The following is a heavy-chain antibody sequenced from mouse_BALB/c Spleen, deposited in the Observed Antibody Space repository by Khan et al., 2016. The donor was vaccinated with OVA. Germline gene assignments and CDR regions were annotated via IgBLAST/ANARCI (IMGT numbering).Heavy chain of an antibody. CDR2: INYSGST. V-gene: IGHV3-2*02. CDR3: VRGSSY. Sequence: EVQLQESGPGLVKPSQSLSLTCTVTGYSIPSDYAWNWIRQFPGNRLEWMGYINYSGSTSKKPSLKSRMSITRDTSKNQIFLQLNSVTTEDTATYYCVRGSSYWGQGTLVTVSA. CDR1: GYSIPSDYA. J-gene: IGHJ3*01.